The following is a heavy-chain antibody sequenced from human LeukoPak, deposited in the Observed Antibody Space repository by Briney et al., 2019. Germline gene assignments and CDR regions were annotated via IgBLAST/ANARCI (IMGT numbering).Heavy chain of an antibody. D-gene: IGHD3-10*01. V-gene: IGHV4-34*01. CDR2: INHSGST. J-gene: IGHJ4*02. CDR1: GGSFSGYY. CDR3: ARGRITMVRGVSYYFDY. Sequence: SSETLSLTCAVYGGSFSGYYWSWIRQPPGKGLGWIGEINHSGSTNYNPSLKSRVTISVDTSKNQFSLKLSSVTAADTAVYYCARGRITMVRGVSYYFDYWGQGTLVTVSS.